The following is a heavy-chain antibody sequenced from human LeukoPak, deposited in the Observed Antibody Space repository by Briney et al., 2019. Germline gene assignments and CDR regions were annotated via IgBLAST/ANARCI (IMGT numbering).Heavy chain of an antibody. J-gene: IGHJ4*02. V-gene: IGHV3-11*01. CDR3: ARSLVSTSENY. D-gene: IGHD5/OR15-5a*01. CDR2: ISSSGSTI. CDR1: GFTFSDYY. Sequence: GGSLRLSCAASGFTFSDYYMSWIRQAPGKGLEWVSYISSSGSTIYYADSMKGRFTISRDNAKNSLYLQMNSLRAEDTAVYYCARSLVSTSENYWGQGTLVTVSS.